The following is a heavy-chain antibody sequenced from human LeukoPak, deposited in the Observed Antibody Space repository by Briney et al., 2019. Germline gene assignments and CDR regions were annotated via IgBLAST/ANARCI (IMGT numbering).Heavy chain of an antibody. D-gene: IGHD3-22*01. J-gene: IGHJ3*01. CDR2: TDPDGDGS. CDR3: ARPPDSLANAYDV. V-gene: IGHV3-74*01. Sequence: PGGSLRLSCTASGFTLNKHWMHWGRQAPGGGLVWVSRTDPDGDGSNSADSVRGQFTISRDNARNTLYLQMESLRAEDTAVYYCARPPDSLANAYDVWGQGTMVTVSS. CDR1: GFTLNKHW.